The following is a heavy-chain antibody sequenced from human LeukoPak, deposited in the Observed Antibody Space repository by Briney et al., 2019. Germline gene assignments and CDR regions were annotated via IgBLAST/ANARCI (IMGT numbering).Heavy chain of an antibody. J-gene: IGHJ6*03. CDR3: AGLLWFGAHYYYMDV. Sequence: GRSLRLSCAASGFTFSSYSMNWVRQAPGKGLEWVSSISSSSSYIYYADSVKGRFTISRDNAKNSLYLQMNSLRAEDTAVYYCAGLLWFGAHYYYMDVWGKGTTVTVSS. V-gene: IGHV3-21*01. CDR2: ISSSSSYI. CDR1: GFTFSSYS. D-gene: IGHD3-10*01.